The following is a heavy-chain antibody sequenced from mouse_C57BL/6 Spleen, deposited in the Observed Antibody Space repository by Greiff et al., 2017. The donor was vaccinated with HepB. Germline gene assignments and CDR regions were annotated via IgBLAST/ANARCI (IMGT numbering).Heavy chain of an antibody. Sequence: LVESGAELVRPGASVTLSCKASGYTFTDYEMHWVKQTPVHGLEWIGAIDPETGGTAYNQKFKGKAILTADKSSSTAYMELRSLTSEDSAVYYCTREDGSTYFDYWGQGTTLTVSS. J-gene: IGHJ2*01. CDR3: TREDGSTYFDY. V-gene: IGHV1-15*01. D-gene: IGHD1-1*01. CDR1: GYTFTDYE. CDR2: IDPETGGT.